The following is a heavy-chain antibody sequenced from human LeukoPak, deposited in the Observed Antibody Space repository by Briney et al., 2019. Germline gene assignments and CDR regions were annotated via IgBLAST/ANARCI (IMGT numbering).Heavy chain of an antibody. CDR1: GFTFSSYG. CDR2: ISYDGSNK. J-gene: IGHJ6*02. D-gene: IGHD3-9*01. CDR3: AKASLHASYYDILTGYYYYYYCGMDV. Sequence: PGGSLRLSCAASGFTFSSYGMHWVRQAPGKGLEWVAVISYDGSNKYYADSVKGRFTISRDNSKNTLYLQMNSMRAEDTAVYYCAKASLHASYYDILTGYYYYYYCGMDVWGQGTTVTVSS. V-gene: IGHV3-30*18.